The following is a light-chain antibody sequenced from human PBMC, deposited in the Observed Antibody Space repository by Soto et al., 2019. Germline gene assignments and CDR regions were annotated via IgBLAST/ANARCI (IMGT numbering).Light chain of an antibody. CDR3: ISYTSSGTSYV. CDR2: DVS. V-gene: IGLV2-14*01. J-gene: IGLJ1*01. CDR1: SSDIGGYNY. Sequence: QSVLTQPASVSGSPGQSITISCTGTSSDIGGYNYVSWYQQHPGKAPKLILYDVSNRPSGVSNRFSGSKSGNTASLTISGLQSEDEDDYFCISYTSSGTSYVFGTGTKVTVL.